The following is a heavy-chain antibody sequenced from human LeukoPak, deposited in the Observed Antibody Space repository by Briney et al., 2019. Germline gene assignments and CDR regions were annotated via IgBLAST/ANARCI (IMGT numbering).Heavy chain of an antibody. Sequence: PGGSLRLSCAASGFTFSNYGMSWVRQAPGKGLEWVSSISGSGRSTYYADSVKGRFTISRDNSKNTLYVQMNSLRAEDTAVYYCAKEYSENFDYWGQGTLVTVSS. CDR2: ISGSGRST. J-gene: IGHJ4*02. CDR3: AKEYSENFDY. CDR1: GFTFSNYG. D-gene: IGHD2-15*01. V-gene: IGHV3-23*01.